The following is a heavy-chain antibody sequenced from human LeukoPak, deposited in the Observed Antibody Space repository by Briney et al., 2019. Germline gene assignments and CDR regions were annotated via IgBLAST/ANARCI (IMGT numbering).Heavy chain of an antibody. CDR3: SQGSGQYYDF. CDR2: IKSQTHGGTA. D-gene: IGHD3-22*01. CDR1: GLTLSNVW. Sequence: GGSLRLSCAVSGLTLSNVWMNWVRQAPGKGLEWVGRIKSQTHGGTADFAAPVRGRFSISRDDSKNTLYLQMNSPTTEDTAVYYCSQGSGQYYDFWGQGTLVTVSS. V-gene: IGHV3-15*07. J-gene: IGHJ4*02.